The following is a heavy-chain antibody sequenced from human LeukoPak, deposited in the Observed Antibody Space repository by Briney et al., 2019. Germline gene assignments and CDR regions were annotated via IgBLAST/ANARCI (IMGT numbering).Heavy chain of an antibody. Sequence: SEALSLTCTVSGGSISSYYWSWIRQPPGKGLEWIGYIYYGGSTNYNPSLKSRVTISVDTSKNQFSLKLSSVTAADTAVYYCARDDGSGWYDYRGQGTLVTVSS. CDR1: GGSISSYY. CDR3: ARDDGSGWYDY. D-gene: IGHD6-19*01. CDR2: IYYGGST. V-gene: IGHV4-59*01. J-gene: IGHJ4*02.